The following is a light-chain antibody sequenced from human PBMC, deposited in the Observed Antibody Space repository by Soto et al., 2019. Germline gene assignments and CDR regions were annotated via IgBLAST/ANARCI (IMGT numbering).Light chain of an antibody. J-gene: IGKJ1*01. CDR3: QQYNNWWT. CDR1: QSINSN. CDR2: GAS. V-gene: IGKV3-15*01. Sequence: EIVLTQSPGTLSLSPGERATLSCRASQSINSNLAWYQQRPGQAPRLLIYGASTRATGIPARFSGSGSGTEFTLTISSLQSEDFAVYYCQQYNNWWTFGQGTKVEIK.